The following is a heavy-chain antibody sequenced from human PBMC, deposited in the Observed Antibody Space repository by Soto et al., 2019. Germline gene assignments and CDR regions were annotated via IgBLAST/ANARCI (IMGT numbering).Heavy chain of an antibody. CDR3: ARDRITMVRGVHLFCY. CDR2: INAGNGNT. V-gene: IGHV1-3*01. CDR1: GYTFTSYA. J-gene: IGHJ4*02. D-gene: IGHD3-10*01. Sequence: QVQLVQSGAEVKKPGASVKVSCKASGYTFTSYAMHWVRQAPGQRLEWMGWINAGNGNTKYSQKFQGRVTITRDTSASTAYMELSSLRSEDTAVYYCARDRITMVRGVHLFCYWGQGTLVTVSS.